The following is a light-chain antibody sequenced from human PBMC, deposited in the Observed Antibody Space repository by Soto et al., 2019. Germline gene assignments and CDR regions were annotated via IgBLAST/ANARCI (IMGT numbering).Light chain of an antibody. Sequence: EILFTQSPGTLSLSPGERATLSCRASQSVSSYLAWYQQKPGQAPRLLMYGDSIRAAGVPDMFSGSGSGTEFTLTISRLEPEDFTVYYCHHYETFGQGTKVDIK. CDR2: GDS. CDR3: HHYET. V-gene: IGKV3-20*01. J-gene: IGKJ1*01. CDR1: QSVSSY.